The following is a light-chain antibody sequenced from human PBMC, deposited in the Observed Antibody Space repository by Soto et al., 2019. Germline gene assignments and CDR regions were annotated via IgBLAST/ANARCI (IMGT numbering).Light chain of an antibody. CDR2: DAS. J-gene: IGKJ4*01. V-gene: IGKV1-13*02. Sequence: AIQLTQSPSSLSASVGDRVTITCRASQDISSALAWYQHNPGRAPRLLIYDASSLQSGVPSRFSGSGSGTDFTLTISSLPPEDFATYYCQQFQSYAPTFGGGTKLEIK. CDR1: QDISSA. CDR3: QQFQSYAPT.